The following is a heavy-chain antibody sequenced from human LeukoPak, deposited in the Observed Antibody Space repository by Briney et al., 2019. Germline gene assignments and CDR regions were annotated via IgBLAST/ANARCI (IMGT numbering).Heavy chain of an antibody. CDR2: IKLDGSEK. Sequence: GGSLRLSCAASGFTFSSSWMSWVRQAPGKGLEWVANIKLDGSEKYYVDSVKGRFTISRDNAKNSLYLQMNSLRAEDTAVYYCARDSGYYYDSSGYSHSFDYWGQGTLVTVSS. J-gene: IGHJ4*02. CDR3: ARDSGYYYDSSGYSHSFDY. CDR1: GFTFSSSW. V-gene: IGHV3-7*01. D-gene: IGHD3-22*01.